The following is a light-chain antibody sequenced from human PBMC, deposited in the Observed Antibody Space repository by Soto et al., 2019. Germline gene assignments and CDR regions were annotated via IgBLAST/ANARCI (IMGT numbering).Light chain of an antibody. CDR3: CSYAGSSFWV. CDR1: SSDVGGYNY. V-gene: IGLV2-11*01. Sequence: QSALTQPGSVSGSTGQSVTISCTGTSSDVGGYNYVSWYQQHPGKAPKLMIYDVSKRPSGVPDRFSGSKSGNTASLTISGLQAEDEADYYCCSYAGSSFWVFGGGTKLTV. J-gene: IGLJ3*02. CDR2: DVS.